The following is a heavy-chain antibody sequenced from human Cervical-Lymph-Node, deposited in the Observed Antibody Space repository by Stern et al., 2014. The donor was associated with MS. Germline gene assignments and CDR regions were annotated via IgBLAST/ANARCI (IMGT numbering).Heavy chain of an antibody. J-gene: IGHJ6*02. D-gene: IGHD2-21*02. V-gene: IGHV1-24*01. CDR2: FDPEHGKA. CDR1: GYTLSEIS. Sequence: VQLVQSGAEVKKPGASVKVSCKASGYTLSEISMHWVRQAPGKGLEWMGGFDPEHGKARYAQKFQGRVTMAEDRSTDTAYMELSSLRSEDTAVYYCATHRGRVTYYYGMDVWGQGTTVTVSS. CDR3: ATHRGRVTYYYGMDV.